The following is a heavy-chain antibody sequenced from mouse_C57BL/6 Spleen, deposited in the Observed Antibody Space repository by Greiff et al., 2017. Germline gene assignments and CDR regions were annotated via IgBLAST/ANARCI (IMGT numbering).Heavy chain of an antibody. CDR2: IDPSDSYT. D-gene: IGHD2-1*01. V-gene: IGHV1-69*01. CDR1: GYTFTSYW. Sequence: QVQLQQPGAELVRPGSSVKLSCKASGYTFTSYWMHWVKQRPGQGLEWIGEIDPSDSYTNYTQKFTGKSTLTVDKSSSTAYMQLSSLTSEDSAVYNFARGGNYVGENYFDYWGQGTTLTVSS. J-gene: IGHJ2*01. CDR3: ARGGNYVGENYFDY.